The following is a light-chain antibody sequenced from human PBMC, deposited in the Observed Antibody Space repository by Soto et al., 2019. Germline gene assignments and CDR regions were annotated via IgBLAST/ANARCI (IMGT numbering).Light chain of an antibody. J-gene: IGKJ4*01. V-gene: IGKV3D-7*01. CDR1: QSVISNH. Sequence: EILLTQSPSTLSLSPGDRATLSCRASQSVISNHVAWYQQRPGQAPKLLIYGASSMDTGVPSRFSGSGSGTEFNLTISSLQPEDFATYYCQQAYSSPPTFGRGTKVDIK. CDR3: QQAYSSPPT. CDR2: GAS.